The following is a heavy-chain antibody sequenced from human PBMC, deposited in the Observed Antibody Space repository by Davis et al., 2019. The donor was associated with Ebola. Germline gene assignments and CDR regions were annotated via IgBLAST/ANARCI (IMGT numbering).Heavy chain of an antibody. D-gene: IGHD3-10*01. CDR2: IYYSGTT. CDR1: GGSMSGYY. Sequence: SETLSLTCTVSGGSMSGYYWSWIRQSPGKALEWIAFIYYSGTTKYNPSLKSRVTISQDTSKNQFSLKLSSVTAADTAVYFCARGRTGSYRPRLDYWGQGTLVTVSS. V-gene: IGHV4-59*12. CDR3: ARGRTGSYRPRLDY. J-gene: IGHJ4*02.